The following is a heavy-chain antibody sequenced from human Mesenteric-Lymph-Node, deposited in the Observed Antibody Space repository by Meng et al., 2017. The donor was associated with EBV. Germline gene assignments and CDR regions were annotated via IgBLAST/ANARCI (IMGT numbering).Heavy chain of an antibody. D-gene: IGHD1-26*01. CDR3: ARGGSGSVYWFDP. V-gene: IGHV1-69*06. Sequence: QVRLVQSGAEVKKPGSSVKVSCKASGATFSNFAFSWVRQAPGQGLEWMGGIIPIFATPNYAQKFQGRVTFTADKSTSTAYMELSSLTSEDTAVYYCARGGSGSVYWFDPWGQGPLVTVSS. J-gene: IGHJ5*02. CDR2: IIPIFATP. CDR1: GATFSNFA.